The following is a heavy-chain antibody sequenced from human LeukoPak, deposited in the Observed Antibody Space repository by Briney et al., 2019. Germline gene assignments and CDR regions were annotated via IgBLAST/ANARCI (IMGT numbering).Heavy chain of an antibody. CDR2: IYYSGST. D-gene: IGHD3-22*01. Sequence: SQTLSLTCTVSRGSVSSDGYYWSWIRQHPGKGLEWIGYIYYSGSTFYNPSLESRVTISVDASKNQFSLRLSSVTAADTAVYYCARLRPTYYYDSSGPRGAFDYWGQGTLVTVSS. CDR3: ARLRPTYYYDSSGPRGAFDY. V-gene: IGHV4-31*03. CDR1: RGSVSSDGYY. J-gene: IGHJ4*02.